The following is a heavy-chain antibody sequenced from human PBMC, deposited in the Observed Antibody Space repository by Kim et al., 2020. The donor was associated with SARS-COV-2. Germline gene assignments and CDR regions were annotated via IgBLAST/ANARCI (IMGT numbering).Heavy chain of an antibody. D-gene: IGHD1-1*01. V-gene: IGHV3-7*01. CDR3: LRGNDY. CDR2: DGSEK. J-gene: IGHJ4*02. Sequence: DGSEKNYADSVKGRFTISRDNAKNSLYLQINSLRVEDTAVYYCLRGNDYWGQGTLVTVSS.